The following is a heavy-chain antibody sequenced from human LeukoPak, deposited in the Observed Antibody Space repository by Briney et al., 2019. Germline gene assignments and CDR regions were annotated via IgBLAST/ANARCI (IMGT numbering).Heavy chain of an antibody. Sequence: ASVKVSCKASGYTFTGCYMHWVRQAPGQGLEWMGRINPNSGGTNYAQKFQGRVTMTRDTSISTAYMELSRLRSDDTAVYYCARSFSTRVDSPKNTGVVVTAFDYWGQGTLVTVSS. CDR3: ARSFSTRVDSPKNTGVVVTAFDY. CDR2: INPNSGGT. D-gene: IGHD2-21*02. J-gene: IGHJ4*02. V-gene: IGHV1-2*06. CDR1: GYTFTGCY.